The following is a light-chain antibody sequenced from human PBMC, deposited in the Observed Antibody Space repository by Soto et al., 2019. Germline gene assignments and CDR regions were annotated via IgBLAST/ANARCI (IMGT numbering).Light chain of an antibody. Sequence: DIQMTQSPSTLSASVGDRVTITCRASQSISRSLAWYQQKPGQAPSLLIYQASNLESGVPSRFSGSGSGTEFTLTISSLQPDDFATYYCQQYHSYCTFGQGTKVDFK. CDR3: QQYHSYCT. V-gene: IGKV1-5*03. J-gene: IGKJ1*01. CDR2: QAS. CDR1: QSISRS.